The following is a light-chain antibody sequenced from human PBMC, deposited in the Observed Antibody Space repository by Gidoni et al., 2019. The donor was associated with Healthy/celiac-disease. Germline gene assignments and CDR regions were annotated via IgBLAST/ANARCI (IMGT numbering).Light chain of an antibody. CDR1: QSVSSSY. J-gene: IGKJ2*01. CDR2: GAS. V-gene: IGKV3-20*01. Sequence: EIVLTQSPGTLSLSPGERATLSCRASQSVSSSYLAWYQQKPGQAPRLLIYGASSRATGIPDRFSGSGSGTDFTLTISRLEPEDCAVYYCQQYGSSGYTFXQXTKLEIK. CDR3: QQYGSSGYT.